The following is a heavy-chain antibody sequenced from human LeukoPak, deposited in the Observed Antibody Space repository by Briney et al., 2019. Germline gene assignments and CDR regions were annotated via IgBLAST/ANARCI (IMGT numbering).Heavy chain of an antibody. CDR2: INPNSGGT. Sequence: VASVKVSCKASGYTFTGYDMHWVRQAPGQGLEWMGRINPNSGGTNYAQKFQGRGTMTRDTARNTAYMELSRLRYEDADVYDCVRLSGYSSGWLHGADAFDIWGQGTMVAVSS. V-gene: IGHV1-2*05. J-gene: IGHJ3*02. CDR3: VRLSGYSSGWLHGADAFDI. CDR1: GYTFTGYD. D-gene: IGHD6-19*01.